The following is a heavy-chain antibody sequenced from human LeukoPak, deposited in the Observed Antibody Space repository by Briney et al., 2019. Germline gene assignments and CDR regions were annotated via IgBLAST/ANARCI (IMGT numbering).Heavy chain of an antibody. Sequence: GGSLRLSCAASGFTFSSYGMHWVRQAPGKGLEWVAVISYDGSNKYYADSVKGRFTISRDNSKNTLYLQMNSLRAEDTAVYYCAKDDRVAAAGTWGQGTLVTVSS. J-gene: IGHJ4*02. D-gene: IGHD6-13*01. CDR1: GFTFSSYG. V-gene: IGHV3-30*18. CDR3: AKDDRVAAAGT. CDR2: ISYDGSNK.